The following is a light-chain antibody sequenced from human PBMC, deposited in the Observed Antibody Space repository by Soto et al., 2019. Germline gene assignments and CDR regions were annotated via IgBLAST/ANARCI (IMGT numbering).Light chain of an antibody. CDR2: GAS. CDR1: QSVSDNF. Sequence: EIVFRQSPGTLSLSPGERVTLSCRPSQSVSDNFLAWYQQKAGQAPRLIIYGASNRATGIPDRFSGRGSGTDFTLTISRLEPEDFATYYCQQYGYSPIFTFGPGTKVDIK. CDR3: QQYGYSPIFT. J-gene: IGKJ3*01. V-gene: IGKV3-20*01.